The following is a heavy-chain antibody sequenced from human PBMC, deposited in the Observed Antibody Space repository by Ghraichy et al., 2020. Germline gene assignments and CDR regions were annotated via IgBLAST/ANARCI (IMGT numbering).Heavy chain of an antibody. D-gene: IGHD2-2*01. J-gene: IGHJ5*02. CDR1: GYIFSSYG. CDR3: ARTYCDSSSCYSSDL. V-gene: IGHV1-3*01. Sequence: ASVKVSCKASGYIFSSYGIQWVRQAPGQRLEWMGWINVDIGNTKNSQKFQDRVTITRETSASTAYMELSSLTSEDTAVYYCARTYCDSSSCYSSDLWGRGTLVTVSS. CDR2: INVDIGNT.